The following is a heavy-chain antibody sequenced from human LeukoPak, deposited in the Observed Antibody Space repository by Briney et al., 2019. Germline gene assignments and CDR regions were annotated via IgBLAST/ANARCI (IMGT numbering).Heavy chain of an antibody. J-gene: IGHJ3*02. D-gene: IGHD3-3*01. CDR2: INPNSGGT. CDR3: AREQITIFGVVQDAFDI. V-gene: IGHV1-2*02. CDR1: GYTFTGYY. Sequence: ASVKVSCKASGYTFTGYYMHWVRQAPGQGLEWMGWINPNSGGTNYAQKFQGRVTMTRDTSISTAYMELSRLRSDDTAVYYCAREQITIFGVVQDAFDIWGQGTMVTVSS.